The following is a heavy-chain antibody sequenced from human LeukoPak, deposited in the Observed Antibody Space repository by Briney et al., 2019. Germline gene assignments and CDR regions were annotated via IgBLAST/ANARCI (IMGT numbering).Heavy chain of an antibody. CDR2: ISAYNGNT. Sequence: ASVKVSCKASGYTFTSYGISWVRQAPGQGLEWMGWISAYNGNTNYAQKLQGRVTMTTDTSTSTAYMELRSLRSDDTAVYYCARGSSDFWTGYPQFWGQGTLLTVSS. CDR3: ARGSSDFWTGYPQF. J-gene: IGHJ4*02. V-gene: IGHV1-18*01. CDR1: GYTFTSYG. D-gene: IGHD3/OR15-3a*01.